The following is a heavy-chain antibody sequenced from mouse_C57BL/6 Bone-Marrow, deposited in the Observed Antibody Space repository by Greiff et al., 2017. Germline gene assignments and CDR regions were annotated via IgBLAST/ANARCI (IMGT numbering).Heavy chain of an antibody. CDR1: GYTFTSYG. CDR2: IYPRSGNT. J-gene: IGHJ1*03. Sequence: QVQLQQSGAELARPGASVKLSCKASGYTFTSYGISWVKQRTGQGLEWIGEIYPRSGNTYYNEKVKGKATLTADKSSSTAYMELRSLTSEDSAVYFCARNAVVAHFDVWGTGTTVTVSS. D-gene: IGHD1-1*01. CDR3: ARNAVVAHFDV. V-gene: IGHV1-81*01.